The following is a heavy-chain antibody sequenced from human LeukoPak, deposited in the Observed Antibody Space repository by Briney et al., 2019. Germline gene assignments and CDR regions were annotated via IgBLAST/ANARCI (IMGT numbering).Heavy chain of an antibody. D-gene: IGHD3-16*01. CDR1: GDSISSYY. J-gene: IGHJ4*02. V-gene: IGHV4-59*01. CDR3: ARGGGTLDY. Sequence: SETLSLTCTVSGDSISSYYWGWIRQPPGKGLEWIGYIYDSGKTNYNASLISRVTISVDTSKNQFSLKLTSVTPADTAVYYCARGGGTLDYWGQGTLVTVSS. CDR2: IYDSGKT.